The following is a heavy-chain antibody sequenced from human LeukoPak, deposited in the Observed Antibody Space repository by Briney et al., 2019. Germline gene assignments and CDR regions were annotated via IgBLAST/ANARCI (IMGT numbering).Heavy chain of an antibody. CDR2: ISYDGSNK. CDR1: GFTFSSYA. V-gene: IGHV3-30-3*01. D-gene: IGHD6-19*01. CDR3: AREGISSGWYFDY. Sequence: PGGSLRLSCAASGFTFSSYAMHWVRQAPGKGLERVAVISYDGSNKYYADSVKGRFTISRDNSKNTLYLQMNSLRAEDTAVYYCAREGISSGWYFDYWGQGTLVTVSS. J-gene: IGHJ4*02.